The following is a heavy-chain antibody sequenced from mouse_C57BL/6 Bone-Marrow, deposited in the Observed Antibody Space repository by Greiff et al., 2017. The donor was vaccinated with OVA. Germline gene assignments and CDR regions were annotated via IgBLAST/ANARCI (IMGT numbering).Heavy chain of an antibody. CDR1: GFTFSSYA. CDR3: ARAPYYYGSSYEFDYFDY. J-gene: IGHJ2*01. CDR2: ISDGGSYT. D-gene: IGHD1-1*01. Sequence: EVKLVESGGGLVKPGGSLKLSCAASGFTFSSYAMSWVRQTPEKRLEWVATISDGGSYTYYPDNVKGRFTISRDNAKNNLYLQMSHLKSEDTAMYYCARAPYYYGSSYEFDYFDYWGQGTTRTVSS. V-gene: IGHV5-4*03.